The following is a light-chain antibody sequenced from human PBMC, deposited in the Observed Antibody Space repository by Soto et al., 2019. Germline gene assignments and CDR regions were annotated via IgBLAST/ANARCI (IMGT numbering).Light chain of an antibody. V-gene: IGLV1-51*01. CDR3: ATWDHCLTGEV. Sequence: QSVLTQPPSVSAAPGQKVTISCSGSSSNIGNNYVSWYQQLPGTAPKLLIYDNNKRPSGIPDRFSGSKSGTSGTLDITGLQTVDEADYYCATWDHCLTGEVFGGGTKLTVL. CDR1: SSNIGNNY. CDR2: DNN. J-gene: IGLJ2*01.